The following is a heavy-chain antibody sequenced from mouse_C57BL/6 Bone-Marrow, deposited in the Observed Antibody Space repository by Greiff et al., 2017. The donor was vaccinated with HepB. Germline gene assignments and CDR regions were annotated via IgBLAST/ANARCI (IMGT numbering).Heavy chain of an antibody. CDR2: ISSGGSYT. CDR1: GFTFSSYG. Sequence: EVQLVESGGDLVKPGGSLKLSCAASGFTFSSYGMSWVRPTPDKRLEWVATISSGGSYTYYPDSVKGRFTISRDNAKNTLYLQMSSLKSEDTAMYYCARRGYGSSHWYFDVWGTGTTVTVSS. J-gene: IGHJ1*03. D-gene: IGHD1-1*01. V-gene: IGHV5-6*01. CDR3: ARRGYGSSHWYFDV.